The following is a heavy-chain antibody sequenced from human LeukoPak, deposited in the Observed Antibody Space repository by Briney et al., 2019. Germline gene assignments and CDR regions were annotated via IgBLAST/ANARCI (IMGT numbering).Heavy chain of an antibody. D-gene: IGHD4-17*01. J-gene: IGHJ5*02. CDR3: ARPYYGDHNWFDP. V-gene: IGHV3-74*01. CDR2: INTDGSTT. CDR1: GFTFNSYW. Sequence: PGGSLRLSCAASGFTFNSYWMHWVRQAPGKGLVWVSRINTDGSTTTYADSVRGRFTISRDNARNTLYLQMNSLRAEDTAVYYCARPYYGDHNWFDPWGQGTLVNVSS.